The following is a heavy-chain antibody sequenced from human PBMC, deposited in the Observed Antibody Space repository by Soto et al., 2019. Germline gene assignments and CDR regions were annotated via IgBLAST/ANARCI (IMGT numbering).Heavy chain of an antibody. V-gene: IGHV4-38-2*01. D-gene: IGHD4-17*01. J-gene: IGHJ4*02. CDR2: IYHSGST. Sequence: SETLSLTCAVSGYSISSGYYWGWIRQPPGKGLEWIGSIYHSGSTYYNPSLKSRVTISVDTSKNQFSLKLSSVTAADTAVYYCARAPDYGAPYFDYWGQGTLVTVSS. CDR1: GYSISSGYY. CDR3: ARAPDYGAPYFDY.